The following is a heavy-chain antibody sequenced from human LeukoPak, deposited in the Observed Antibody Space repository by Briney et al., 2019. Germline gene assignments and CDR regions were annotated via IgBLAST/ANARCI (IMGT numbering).Heavy chain of an antibody. CDR1: GFTFSSYS. CDR2: ISSSSSYI. V-gene: IGHV3-21*01. D-gene: IGHD3-10*01. CDR3: ARDGWYYYGSGSYYFDY. J-gene: IGHJ4*02. Sequence: GGSLRLSCAASGFTFSSYSMNWVRQAPGKGLEWVSSISSSSSYIYYADSVKGRFTISRDNAKNSLYLQMNSLRAEDTAVYYCARDGWYYYGSGSYYFDYWGQGTLVTVSS.